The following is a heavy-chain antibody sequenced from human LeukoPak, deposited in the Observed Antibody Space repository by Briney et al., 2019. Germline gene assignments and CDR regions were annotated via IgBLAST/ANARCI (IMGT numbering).Heavy chain of an antibody. CDR3: ARHASGSYNNFQH. CDR2: IYYSGHT. V-gene: IGHV4-39*01. Sequence: PSETLSLTCTVSGYSISSSSDYWGWIRQPPGKGLEWIGSIYYSGHTYYNPSLKSRVTTSIDTSKTQFSLNLISVTAADTAVYYCARHASGSYNNFQHWGQGTLVTVSS. D-gene: IGHD1-26*01. CDR1: GYSISSSSDY. J-gene: IGHJ1*01.